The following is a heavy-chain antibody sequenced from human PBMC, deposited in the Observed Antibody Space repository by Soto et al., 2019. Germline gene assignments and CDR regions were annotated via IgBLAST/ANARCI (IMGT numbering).Heavy chain of an antibody. CDR3: GGGQFDFDY. V-gene: IGHV3-30*03. Sequence: QVQLVESGGGVVQPGRSLRLSCAASGFPFTSYGMHWVREGPGKGLEWLAVISYDGSNKFYADSVKGRFTISRDNSKNTLYLQMNSLRPEDTALYYCGGGQFDFDYRGQGTLVIVSS. J-gene: IGHJ4*02. CDR2: ISYDGSNK. D-gene: IGHD3-10*01. CDR1: GFPFTSYG.